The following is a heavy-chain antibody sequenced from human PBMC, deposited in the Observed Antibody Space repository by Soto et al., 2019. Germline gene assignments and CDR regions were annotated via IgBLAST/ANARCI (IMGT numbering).Heavy chain of an antibody. D-gene: IGHD3-16*01. V-gene: IGHV3-74*01. Sequence: GGSLRLSCAASGFTFSSYWMHWVRQAPGKGLVWVSRINSDGSSTSYADSVKGRFTISRDNAKNTLYLQMNSLRAEDTAVYYCARGPTLTDFDYWGQGTLVTVSS. J-gene: IGHJ4*02. CDR2: INSDGSST. CDR1: GFTFSSYW. CDR3: ARGPTLTDFDY.